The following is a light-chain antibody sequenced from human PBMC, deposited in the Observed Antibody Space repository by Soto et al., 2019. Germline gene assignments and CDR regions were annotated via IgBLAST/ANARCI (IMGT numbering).Light chain of an antibody. Sequence: AVQMTQSPSSLSASVGDRVTITCRASQGVGNDLAWYQQRPGKAPNLLSYHASTLQSGVPSRFSGSGSGTDFTLTISSLQPEDFATYYCRQDNYNPLTFGGGSKVGIK. J-gene: IGKJ4*01. CDR3: RQDNYNPLT. V-gene: IGKV1-6*01. CDR2: HAS. CDR1: QGVGND.